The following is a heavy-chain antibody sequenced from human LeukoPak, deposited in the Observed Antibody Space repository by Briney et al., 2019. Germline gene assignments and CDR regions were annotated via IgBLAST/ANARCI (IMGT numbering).Heavy chain of an antibody. CDR3: ARDWGDYYDSSGPSYPVGAFDI. CDR2: INPSGGST. CDR1: GYTFTSYY. D-gene: IGHD3-22*01. J-gene: IGHJ3*02. Sequence: PGASLKVSCKASGYTFTSYYMHWVRQAPGQGLEWMGIINPSGGSTSYAQKFQGRVTMTRDTSTSTVYMELSSLRSEDTAVYYCARDWGDYYDSSGPSYPVGAFDIWGQGTMVTVSS. V-gene: IGHV1-46*01.